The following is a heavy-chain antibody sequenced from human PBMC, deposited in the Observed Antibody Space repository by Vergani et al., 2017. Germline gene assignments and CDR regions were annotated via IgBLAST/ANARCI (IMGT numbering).Heavy chain of an antibody. D-gene: IGHD6-13*01. CDR3: ARNLDPSIAAALTQPFDY. CDR1: GGTFSSYA. CDR2: IIPIFGTA. Sequence: QVQLVQSGAEVKKPGSSVKFSCKASGGTFSSYAISWVRQAPGQGLEWMGGIIPIFGTANYAQKFQGRVTITADESTSTAYMELSSLRSEDTAVYYCARNLDPSIAAALTQPFDYWGQGSLVTVSS. V-gene: IGHV1-69*12. J-gene: IGHJ4*02.